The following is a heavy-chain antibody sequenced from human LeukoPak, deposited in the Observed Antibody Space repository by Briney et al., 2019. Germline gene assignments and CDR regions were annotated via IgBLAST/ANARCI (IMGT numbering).Heavy chain of an antibody. CDR1: GGSISSSSYY. J-gene: IGHJ4*02. CDR3: ARQDYYDSSGYEYYFDY. D-gene: IGHD3-22*01. CDR2: IYYSGST. Sequence: SETLSLTCTVSGGSISSSSYYWGWIRQPPGKGLEWIGSIYYSGSTYYNPSLKSRVTISVDTSKNQFSLKLSSVTAADTAVYYCARQDYYDSSGYEYYFDYWGQGTLVTVSS. V-gene: IGHV4-39*01.